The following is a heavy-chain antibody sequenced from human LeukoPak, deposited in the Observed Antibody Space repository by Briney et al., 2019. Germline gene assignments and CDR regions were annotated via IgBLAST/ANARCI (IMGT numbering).Heavy chain of an antibody. CDR3: ARLGSGSRRWIRSFGPYYFDY. CDR1: DGSISSSNDY. Sequence: SQTLSLTCTVSDGSISSSNDYWGWIRQPPGKGLEWIGSIYYSGSTYYNPSLKSRVTISVDTSKNQFSLKLSSVTAADTAVYYCARLGSGSRRWIRSFGPYYFDYWGQGTLVTVSS. D-gene: IGHD1-26*01. CDR2: IYYSGST. J-gene: IGHJ4*02. V-gene: IGHV4-39*07.